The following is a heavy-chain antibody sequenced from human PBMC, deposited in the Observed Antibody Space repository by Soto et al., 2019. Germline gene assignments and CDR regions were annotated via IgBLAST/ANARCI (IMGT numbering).Heavy chain of an antibody. J-gene: IGHJ4*02. CDR3: ARHDGLDTTMINSLGY. CDR2: IRSKANSYAT. V-gene: IGHV3-73*02. CDR1: GFMFSGSA. Sequence: EVQLVESGGGLVQPGGSLKFSCAASGFMFSGSALHWVRQASGKGLVWVGRIRSKANSYATAYGASMKGRFTISRDDLKSTSYLQMNGLKTDDTAVYYCARHDGLDTTMINSLGYWGPGALVTVSS. D-gene: IGHD5-18*01.